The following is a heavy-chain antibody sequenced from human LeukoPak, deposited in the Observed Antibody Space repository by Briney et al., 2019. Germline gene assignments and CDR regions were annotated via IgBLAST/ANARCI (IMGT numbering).Heavy chain of an antibody. D-gene: IGHD2-2*02. J-gene: IGHJ6*02. CDR2: ISAYNGNT. V-gene: IGHV1-18*01. CDR3: ASSIVVVPAAIYYGMDV. CDR1: GYTFTSYG. Sequence: ASVKVSCKASGYTFTSYGISWVRQAPGQGLEWMGWISAYNGNTNYAQKLQGRVTMTTDTSTSTAYMELRSLRSDDTAVYYCASSIVVVPAAIYYGMDVWGQGTTVTVSS.